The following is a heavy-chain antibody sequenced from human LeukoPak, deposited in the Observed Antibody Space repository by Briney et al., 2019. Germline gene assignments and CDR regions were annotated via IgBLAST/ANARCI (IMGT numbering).Heavy chain of an antibody. CDR3: ARGGQLLGDWFDP. CDR1: GFTFSSYG. V-gene: IGHV3-30*03. J-gene: IGHJ5*02. Sequence: GGSLRLSCAASGFTFSSYGMHWVRQAPGKGLEWVAVISYDGSNKYYADSVKGRFTISRDNAKNSLYLQMNSLRAEDTAVYYCARGGQLLGDWFDPWGQGTLVTVSS. CDR2: ISYDGSNK. D-gene: IGHD2-2*01.